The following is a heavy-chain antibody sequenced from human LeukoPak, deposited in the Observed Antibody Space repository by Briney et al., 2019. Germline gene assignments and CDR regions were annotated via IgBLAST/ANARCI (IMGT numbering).Heavy chain of an antibody. D-gene: IGHD1-1*01. CDR3: ARGREFELEENLYYYYGMDV. Sequence: GSSVTVSCTASGGTFSSYAISWVRQAPGQGLEWMGRIIPILGIANYAQKFQGRVTITADKSTSTAYMELSSLRSEDTAVYYCARGREFELEENLYYYYGMDVWGQGTTVTVSS. CDR1: GGTFSSYA. V-gene: IGHV1-69*04. CDR2: IIPILGIA. J-gene: IGHJ6*02.